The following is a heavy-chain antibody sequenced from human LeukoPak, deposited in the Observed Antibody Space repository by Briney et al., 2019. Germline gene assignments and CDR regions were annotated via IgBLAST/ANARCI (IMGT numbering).Heavy chain of an antibody. V-gene: IGHV3-48*01. CDR2: ISSSSSTI. CDR1: GFTFSSYS. CDR3: ARDGEMGKYYFDY. D-gene: IGHD5-24*01. J-gene: IGHJ4*02. Sequence: RAGGSLRLSCAASGFTFSSYSMNWVRQAPGKGLEWVSYISSSSSTIYYADSVKGRFTISRDNAKNSLYLQMNSLRAEDTAVYYCARDGEMGKYYFDYWGQGTLVTVSS.